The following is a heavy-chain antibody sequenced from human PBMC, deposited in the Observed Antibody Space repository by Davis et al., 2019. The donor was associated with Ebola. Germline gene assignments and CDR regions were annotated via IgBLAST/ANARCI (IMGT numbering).Heavy chain of an antibody. CDR3: TTRVERWLQNWGRFVY. CDR2: IHSSGTT. J-gene: IGHJ4*02. CDR1: GGSFSAHY. V-gene: IGHV4-34*01. Sequence: MPSETLSLTCGVSGGSFSAHYWSWIRQSPGKGLEWIGDIHSSGTTKYNPSLKGRFTMSLDTSKRQFFLSLNSMTAADSAIYYCTTRVERWLQNWGRFVYWGQGTLVAVSS. D-gene: IGHD5-24*01.